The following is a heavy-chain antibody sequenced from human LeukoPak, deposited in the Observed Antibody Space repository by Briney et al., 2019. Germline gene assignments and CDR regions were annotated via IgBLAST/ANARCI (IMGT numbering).Heavy chain of an antibody. Sequence: SETLSLTCTVSGGSLSSYYWSWIRQPAGKGLEWIGRIYTSGSTNYNPPLKSRVAMSLVTSRNQFSLKLSSVTAADTAVYYCARTTYGSPRAFDIWGQGTMVTVCS. D-gene: IGHD1-26*01. CDR3: ARTTYGSPRAFDI. CDR2: IYTSGST. J-gene: IGHJ3*02. V-gene: IGHV4-4*07. CDR1: GGSLSSYY.